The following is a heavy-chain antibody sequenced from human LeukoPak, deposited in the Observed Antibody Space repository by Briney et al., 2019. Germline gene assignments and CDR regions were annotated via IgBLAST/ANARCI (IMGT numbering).Heavy chain of an antibody. CDR3: ARATYYYGPYGMDV. D-gene: IGHD3-10*01. CDR1: GFTFSSYA. V-gene: IGHV3-66*01. J-gene: IGHJ6*02. Sequence: PGGSLRLSCAASGFTFSSYAMSWVRQAPGKGLEWVSVIYSGGSTYYADSVKGRFTISRDNSKNTLYLQMNSLRAEDTAVYYCARATYYYGPYGMDVWGQGTTVTVSS. CDR2: IYSGGST.